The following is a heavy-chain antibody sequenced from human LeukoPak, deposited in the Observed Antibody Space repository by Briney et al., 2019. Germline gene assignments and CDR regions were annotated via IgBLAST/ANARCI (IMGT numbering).Heavy chain of an antibody. J-gene: IGHJ6*03. CDR3: ARALRYSDWLPDYYYYYMDV. CDR2: ISSSSSYI. V-gene: IGHV3-21*01. CDR1: GFTFSSYS. Sequence: GGSLRLSCAASGFTFSSYSMNWVRQAPGKGLEWVSSISSSSSYIYYADSVKGRFTISRDNAKNSLYLQMNSLRAEDTAVYYCARALRYSDWLPDYYYYYMDVWGKGTSVTVSS. D-gene: IGHD3-9*01.